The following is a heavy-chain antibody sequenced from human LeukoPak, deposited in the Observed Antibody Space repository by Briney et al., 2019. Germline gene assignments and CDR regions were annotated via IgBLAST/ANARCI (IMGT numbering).Heavy chain of an antibody. V-gene: IGHV3-30*09. CDR2: IYYDGSNN. D-gene: IGHD3-10*02. CDR1: GFTFSSYA. Sequence: GGSLRLSCAASGFTFSSYAMHWVSQAPGKGLEWVAVIYYDGSNNAYSYSVKGPFAISSYNSTHSLYLQMLSLSTEATAVYYCAIDPIVRGVIITSFDLWGQGTLVTVSS. J-gene: IGHJ4*02. CDR3: AIDPIVRGVIITSFDL.